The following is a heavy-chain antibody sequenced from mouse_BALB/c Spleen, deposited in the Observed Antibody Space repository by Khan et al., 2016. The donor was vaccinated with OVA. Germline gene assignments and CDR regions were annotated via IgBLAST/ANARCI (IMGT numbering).Heavy chain of an antibody. J-gene: IGHJ3*01. Sequence: LQQFGAKLAKPGASVKMSSKASAYTFTSSWMHWVKQRPGQGLEWIGYINPSTGYSEYNQKLKDKATLTADKSSSTAYMQLSSLTSDDSAVYYCANHGSSSAWFAYWGQGTLVTVSA. CDR2: INPSTGYS. CDR3: ANHGSSSAWFAY. CDR1: AYTFTSSW. D-gene: IGHD1-1*01. V-gene: IGHV1-7*01.